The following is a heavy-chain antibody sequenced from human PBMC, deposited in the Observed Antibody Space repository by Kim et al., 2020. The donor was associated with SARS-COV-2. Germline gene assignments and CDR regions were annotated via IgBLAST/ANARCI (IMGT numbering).Heavy chain of an antibody. V-gene: IGHV3-15*01. CDR1: GFTFSNAW. D-gene: IGHD3-10*01. CDR3: TTVIRYYGSGSYNY. CDR2: IKSKTDGGTT. Sequence: GGSLRLSCAASGFTFSNAWMSWVRQAPGKGLEWVGRIKSKTDGGTTDYAAPGKGRFTISRDDAKNTLHLQMNSLKTEATAVYYCTTVIRYYGSGSYNYWGQRTLVTVSS. J-gene: IGHJ4*02.